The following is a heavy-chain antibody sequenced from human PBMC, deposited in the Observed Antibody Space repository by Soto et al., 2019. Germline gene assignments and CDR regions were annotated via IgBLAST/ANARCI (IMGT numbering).Heavy chain of an antibody. CDR2: ISSVGSNV. Sequence: VQLVESGGGVVQPGRSLRLSCAASGFTFSSYGMHWVRQAPGKGLEWVASISSVGSNVYYGDSVKGRFTISRDNSRFTLYLQMNGLRAEDTAVYYCAKDCTGPGSCEDYFDYWGQGTLVTVSS. D-gene: IGHD3-10*01. V-gene: IGHV3-30*18. CDR1: GFTFSSYG. CDR3: AKDCTGPGSCEDYFDY. J-gene: IGHJ4*02.